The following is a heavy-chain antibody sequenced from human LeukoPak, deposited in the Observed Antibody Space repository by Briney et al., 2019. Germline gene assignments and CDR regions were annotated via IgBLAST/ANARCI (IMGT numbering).Heavy chain of an antibody. V-gene: IGHV4-39*02. CDR2: IYYSGST. CDR3: ARDRSSWSGYSKDAFDI. D-gene: IGHD3-3*01. Sequence: SETRSLTCTVSGGSISSSSYYWGWIRQPPGKGLEWIGSIYYSGSTYYNPSLKSRVTISVDTSKNQFSLKLSSVTAADTAVYYCARDRSSWSGYSKDAFDIWGQGTMVTVSS. CDR1: GGSISSSSYY. J-gene: IGHJ3*02.